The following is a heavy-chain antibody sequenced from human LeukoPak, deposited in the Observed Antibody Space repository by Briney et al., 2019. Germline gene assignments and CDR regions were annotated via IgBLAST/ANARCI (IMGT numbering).Heavy chain of an antibody. V-gene: IGHV1-46*01. CDR2: INPSGGST. CDR1: GYTSTSYY. D-gene: IGHD2-8*01. Sequence: ASVKVSCKASGYTSTSYYMHWVRQAPGQGLEWMGIINPSGGSTSYAQKFQGRVTMTRDTSTSTVYMELSSLRSEDTAVYYCARGRDIVLMVYWNWFDPWGQGTLVTVSS. J-gene: IGHJ5*02. CDR3: ARGRDIVLMVYWNWFDP.